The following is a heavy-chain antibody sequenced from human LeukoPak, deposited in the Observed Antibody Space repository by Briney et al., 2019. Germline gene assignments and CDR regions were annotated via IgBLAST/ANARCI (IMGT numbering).Heavy chain of an antibody. CDR1: GFTYSHYG. CDR3: AKDAQRGFDYSNSLEY. D-gene: IGHD4-11*01. J-gene: IGHJ4*02. CDR2: IWSDATEK. V-gene: IGHV3-33*06. Sequence: GRSLRLSCAASGFTYSHYGMHWVRQAPGKGLEWVAVIWSDATEKYYGDAVKGRFTISRDNSRNTLYLQMNSLRAEDTAVYYCAKDAQRGFDYSNSLEYWGQGTLATVSS.